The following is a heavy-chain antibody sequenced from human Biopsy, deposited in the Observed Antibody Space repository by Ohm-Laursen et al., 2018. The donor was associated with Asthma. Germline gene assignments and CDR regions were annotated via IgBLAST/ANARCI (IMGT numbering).Heavy chain of an antibody. CDR3: AREGVAGTHIED. CDR1: RFTYE. V-gene: IGHV3-30-3*01. D-gene: IGHD6-19*01. J-gene: IGHJ4*02. CDR2: ISYDGSSI. Sequence: SLRLSCSATRFTYEMHWVRQAPGKGLEWVAVISYDGSSIYYADSVKGRFTISRDNSKNTLSLQMNSLTAEDTAVYYCAREGVAGTHIEDWGQGTLVTVSS.